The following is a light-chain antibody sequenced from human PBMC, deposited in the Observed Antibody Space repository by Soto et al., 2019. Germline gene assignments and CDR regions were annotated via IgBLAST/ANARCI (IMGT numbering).Light chain of an antibody. CDR2: EVG. Sequence: QSALTQPPSVSGSPGQSVTISCTGTSSDVGTYNRVSWYQQPPGTAPKLMIYEVGNRPSGVPDRFSGSKSGNTASLTISGLQAEDEADYYCSLYTSSSVVFGGGTKLTVL. CDR3: SLYTSSSVV. V-gene: IGLV2-18*01. J-gene: IGLJ2*01. CDR1: SSDVGTYNR.